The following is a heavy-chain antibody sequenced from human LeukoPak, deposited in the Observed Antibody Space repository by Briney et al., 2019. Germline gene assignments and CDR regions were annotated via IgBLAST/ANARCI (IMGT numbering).Heavy chain of an antibody. D-gene: IGHD2-2*01. J-gene: IGHJ5*02. V-gene: IGHV3-48*03. Sequence: GGSLRLSCAASGFSFSTYEMNWVRQAPGKGLEWVSDITISGNTRNYADSVKGRFAISRDNARNSLYLQMNSLRVEDTAVYYCARGDPYADLWGQGTLVTVAS. CDR1: GFSFSTYE. CDR2: ITISGNTR. CDR3: ARGDPYADL.